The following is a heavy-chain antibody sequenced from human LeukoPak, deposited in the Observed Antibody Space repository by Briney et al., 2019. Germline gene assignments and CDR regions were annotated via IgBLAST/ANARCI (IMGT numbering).Heavy chain of an antibody. CDR1: GGSISSYY. CDR3: ARAPAGERGVGYLDY. D-gene: IGHD3-16*01. J-gene: IGHJ4*02. V-gene: IGHV4-59*01. Sequence: SETLSLTCTVSGGSISSYYWSWIRQPPGKGLEWIGFIYYSGSTKYNPSLKSRVTISVDTSKNQFSLRLSSVTAADTAVYYWARAPAGERGVGYLDYWGQGALVTVSS. CDR2: IYYSGST.